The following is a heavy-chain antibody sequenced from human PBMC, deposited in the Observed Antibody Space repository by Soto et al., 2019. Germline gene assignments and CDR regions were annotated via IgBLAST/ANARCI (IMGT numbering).Heavy chain of an antibody. CDR1: GDSISNSDYY. Sequence: SETLSLTCTVSGDSISNSDYYWNWIRQSPGKGLEWIASIDYSGSTYYDPSLKSRVVISADTSKNLFSLKLRSVTAADTALYYCARDGPYYYRFDVWGKETTFTVSS. J-gene: IGHJ6*04. CDR3: ARDGPYYYRFDV. V-gene: IGHV4-30-4*01. CDR2: IDYSGST.